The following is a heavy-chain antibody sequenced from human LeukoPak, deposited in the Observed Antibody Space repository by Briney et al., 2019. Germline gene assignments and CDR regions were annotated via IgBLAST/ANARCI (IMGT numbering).Heavy chain of an antibody. V-gene: IGHV4-59*08. CDR2: IHYSGST. CDR3: ARHGAVAGIQPWGPPLDIDY. D-gene: IGHD6-19*01. Sequence: PSETLSLTCTVSGGSISSYYWSWIRQPPGKGLEWIGYIHYSGSTNYNPSLKSRVTISVDTSKNQFSLKLSSVTAADTAVYYCARHGAVAGIQPWGPPLDIDYWGQGTLVTVSS. J-gene: IGHJ4*02. CDR1: GGSISSYY.